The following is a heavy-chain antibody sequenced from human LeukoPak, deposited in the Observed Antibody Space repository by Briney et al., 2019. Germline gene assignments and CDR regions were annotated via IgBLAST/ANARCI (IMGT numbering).Heavy chain of an antibody. CDR3: ARGTLYRGWSYYLDF. CDR2: INHSGST. Sequence: SETLSLTCAVYGGSFSGYYWSWIRQPPGKGLEWIGEINHSGSTNYNPSLKSRVTISVDTSKNQFSLKLSSVTAADTAMYYCARGTLYRGWSYYLDFWGQGSQVTVSS. D-gene: IGHD6-19*01. V-gene: IGHV4-34*01. CDR1: GGSFSGYY. J-gene: IGHJ4*02.